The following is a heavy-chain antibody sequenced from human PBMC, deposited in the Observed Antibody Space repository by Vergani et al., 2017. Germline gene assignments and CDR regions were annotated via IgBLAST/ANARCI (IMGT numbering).Heavy chain of an antibody. CDR1: GASIRSSNYY. D-gene: IGHD6-19*01. V-gene: IGHV4-39*01. CDR3: ARHSTVEWLVKLGWIDP. Sequence: QLQLQESGPGLVKPSATLSLTCSVSGASIRSSNYYWGWIRQPPGKGLEWIASIYYIGSTYYNPSLKSRVTISVDTSKHQFSLKLSSVTAADTAVYFCARHSTVEWLVKLGWIDPWGQGILVTVSS. J-gene: IGHJ5*02. CDR2: IYYIGST.